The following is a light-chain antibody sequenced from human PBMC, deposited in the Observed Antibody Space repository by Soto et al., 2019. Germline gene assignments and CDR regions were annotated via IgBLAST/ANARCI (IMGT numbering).Light chain of an antibody. CDR2: STN. J-gene: IGLJ1*01. V-gene: IGLV8-61*01. Sequence: QAVVTQEPSFSVSPGGTVTLTCALSSGSVSTANYPSWYRQTPGQPPRTLIYSTNTRSSGVPDRFSGSVLGDKAALTITRAQADDESVYYCALYMGRGLLYVFGSGTKLTVL. CDR3: ALYMGRGLLYV. CDR1: SGSVSTANY.